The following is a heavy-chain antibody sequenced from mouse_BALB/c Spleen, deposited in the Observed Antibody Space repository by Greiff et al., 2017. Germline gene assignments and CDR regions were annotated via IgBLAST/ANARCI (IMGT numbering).Heavy chain of an antibody. D-gene: IGHD2-2*01. V-gene: IGHV3-8*02. CDR3: ARFYGYDVRYAMDY. CDR1: GDSITSGY. Sequence: VQLQQSGPSLVKPSQTLSLTCSVTGDSITSGYWNWIRKFPGNKLEYMGYISYSGSTYYNPSLKSRISITRDTSKNQYYLQLNSVTTEDTATYYCARFYGYDVRYAMDYWGQGTSVTVSS. CDR2: ISYSGST. J-gene: IGHJ4*01.